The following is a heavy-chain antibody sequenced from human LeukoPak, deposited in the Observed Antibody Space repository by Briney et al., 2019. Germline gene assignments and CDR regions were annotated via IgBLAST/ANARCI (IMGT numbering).Heavy chain of an antibody. CDR1: GGSVNGYC. D-gene: IGHD1-7*01. Sequence: SETLSLTCTVSGGSVNGYCWNWIRQAPGKGLEWIGFIHYSGLTVYSPSLQSRVSMSVDTSRNQFSLDLSSVTAADTALYYCARDPPEDEWNSLDSWGQGILVTVSS. J-gene: IGHJ4*02. CDR3: ARDPPEDEWNSLDS. CDR2: IHYSGLT. V-gene: IGHV4-59*02.